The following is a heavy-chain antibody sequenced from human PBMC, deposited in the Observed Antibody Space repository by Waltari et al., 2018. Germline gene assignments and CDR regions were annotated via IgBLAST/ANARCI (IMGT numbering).Heavy chain of an antibody. CDR3: AIQISGVVF. CDR1: GLAFSAYR. J-gene: IGHJ4*02. Sequence: EVQLVESGGGVVQPGGSLRRSCAASGLAFSAYRMHWVRQAPGKGLVWVSLINADGRATLYADSVKGRFTMSRDNAKDTLYLQMNSLRGEDTAVYYCAIQISGVVFWGQGTLVTVSS. V-gene: IGHV3-74*01. CDR2: INADGRAT. D-gene: IGHD3-3*01.